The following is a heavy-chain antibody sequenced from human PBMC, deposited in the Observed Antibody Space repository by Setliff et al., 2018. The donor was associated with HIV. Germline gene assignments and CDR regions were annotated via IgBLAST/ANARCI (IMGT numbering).Heavy chain of an antibody. V-gene: IGHV1-46*01. CDR3: AKDMNRGGYSDSSPHDF. Sequence: ASVKVSCKASGYTFTSYYMHWVRQAPGQGLEWMGIINPSSGSTSDTQMFRGRVTMTRDTSTSTVYMELSGLRSEDTAVYYCAKDMNRGGYSDSSPHDFWGQGTLVTVSS. J-gene: IGHJ4*02. CDR2: INPSSGST. CDR1: GYTFTSYY. D-gene: IGHD3-22*01.